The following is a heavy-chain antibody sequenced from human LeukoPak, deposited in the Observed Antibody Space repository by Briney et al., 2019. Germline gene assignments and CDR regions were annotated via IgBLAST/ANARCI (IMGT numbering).Heavy chain of an antibody. Sequence: PGGSLRLSCAASGFTFSSYGMHWVRQAPGKGLEWVAVISYDGSNKYYADSVKSRFTISRDNSKNTLYLQMNSLRAEDTAVYYCAKDPWAYGSGPMMNWGQGTLVTVSS. D-gene: IGHD3-10*01. CDR2: ISYDGSNK. CDR3: AKDPWAYGSGPMMN. J-gene: IGHJ4*02. V-gene: IGHV3-30*18. CDR1: GFTFSSYG.